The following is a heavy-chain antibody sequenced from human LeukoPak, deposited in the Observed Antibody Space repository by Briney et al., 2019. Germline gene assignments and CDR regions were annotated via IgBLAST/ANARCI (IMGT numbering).Heavy chain of an antibody. Sequence: SETLSLTCTVSGDSVSSGSYYWSWIRQPPGKGLEWIGYIYYSGSTNYNPSLKSRVTISVDTSKNQFSLKLSSVTAADTAVYYCARGQLLRGWFDPWGQGTLVTVSS. J-gene: IGHJ5*02. V-gene: IGHV4-61*01. CDR3: ARGQLLRGWFDP. CDR1: GDSVSSGSYY. CDR2: IYYSGST. D-gene: IGHD2-2*01.